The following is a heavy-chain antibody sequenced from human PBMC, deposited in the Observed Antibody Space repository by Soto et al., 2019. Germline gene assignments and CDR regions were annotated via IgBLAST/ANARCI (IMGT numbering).Heavy chain of an antibody. CDR1: GGSINRSF. D-gene: IGHD3-10*01. CDR2: ISSSGST. J-gene: IGHJ4*02. CDR3: ARRADYYCYFEN. V-gene: IGHV4-4*08. Sequence: QVQLQESGPGLVKPSETLSLTCSVAGGSINRSFWSWLRQSPGKGLEWIGYISSSGSTSYNPSLKSRVTMSVDASNNQFYLNLRSVTAADTAVYYCARRADYYCYFENWGQGTLVTVSA.